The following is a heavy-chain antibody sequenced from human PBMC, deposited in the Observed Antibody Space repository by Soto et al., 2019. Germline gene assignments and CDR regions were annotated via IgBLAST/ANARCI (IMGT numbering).Heavy chain of an antibody. CDR3: ARRRGYSYDFDY. CDR2: IDPSDSRT. V-gene: IGHV5-10-1*01. D-gene: IGHD5-18*01. CDR1: GYAFTNYW. Sequence: GESLKISCNASGYAFTNYWISWVRQKPGQGLEWMGRIDPSDSRTKYSPSFDGHVTISIDKSISAAFLQWSSLRASDTAVYYCARRRGYSYDFDYWGQGTLVTAS. J-gene: IGHJ4*02.